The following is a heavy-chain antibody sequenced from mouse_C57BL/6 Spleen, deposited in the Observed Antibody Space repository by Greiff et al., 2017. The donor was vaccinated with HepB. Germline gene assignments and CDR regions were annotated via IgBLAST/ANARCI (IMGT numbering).Heavy chain of an antibody. CDR1: GYTFTSYW. CDR3: ARKGLITTVVALYYFDY. Sequence: QVQLQQPGAELVKPGASVKLSCKASGYTFTSYWMQWVKQRPGQGLEWIGEIDPSDSYTNYNQKFKGKATLTVDTSSSTAYMQLSSLTSEDSAVYYCARKGLITTVVALYYFDYWGQGTTLTVSS. D-gene: IGHD1-1*01. J-gene: IGHJ2*01. V-gene: IGHV1-50*01. CDR2: IDPSDSYT.